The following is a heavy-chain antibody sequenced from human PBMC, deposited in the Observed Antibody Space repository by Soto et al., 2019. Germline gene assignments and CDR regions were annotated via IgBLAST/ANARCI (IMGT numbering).Heavy chain of an antibody. CDR2: ISGNGLNT. CDR1: GFSFSNSV. D-gene: IGHD1-1*01. V-gene: IGHV3-23*01. Sequence: TGGSLRLSCVTSGFSFSNSVMSWVRQAPGKGLDWVSGISGNGLNTYYTDSVKGRFLVSRDNSGNTLFLQMNSLRAEDTAIYFCAKNGLSNSPSAIDSWGQGSLVTV. CDR3: AKNGLSNSPSAIDS. J-gene: IGHJ4*02.